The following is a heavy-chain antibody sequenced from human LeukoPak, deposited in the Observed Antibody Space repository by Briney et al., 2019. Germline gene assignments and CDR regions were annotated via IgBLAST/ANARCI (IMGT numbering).Heavy chain of an antibody. CDR2: ISYDGSNK. CDR3: AKEPRASQLFDY. J-gene: IGHJ4*02. CDR1: GFTFSSYS. Sequence: GGSLRLSCAASGFTFSSYSMNWVRQAPGRGLEWVALISYDGSNKYYADSVKGRFTISRDNSKNTLYLQMNSLRAEDTAVYYCAKEPRASQLFDYWGQGTLVTVSS. V-gene: IGHV3-30*18. D-gene: IGHD1-1*01.